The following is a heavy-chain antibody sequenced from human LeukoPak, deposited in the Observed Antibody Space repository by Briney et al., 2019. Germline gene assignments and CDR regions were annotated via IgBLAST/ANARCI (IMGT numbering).Heavy chain of an antibody. Sequence: GGSLRLSCAASGFTFSRNVMHWVRQAPGKGLEWVALISYDGNNKFYADSVKGRFTISRDNAKNSLYLQVNSLRAEDTAVYYCARGKTVAGTSVRFDPWGQGTLVTVSS. CDR2: ISYDGNNK. D-gene: IGHD6-19*01. CDR3: ARGKTVAGTSVRFDP. J-gene: IGHJ5*02. CDR1: GFTFSRNV. V-gene: IGHV3-30*07.